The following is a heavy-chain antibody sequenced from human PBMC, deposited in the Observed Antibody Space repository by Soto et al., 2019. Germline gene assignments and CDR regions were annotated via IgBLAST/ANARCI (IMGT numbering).Heavy chain of an antibody. J-gene: IGHJ5*02. CDR2: IYYSGST. D-gene: IGHD3-3*01. CDR3: ARDHSRSYYDFWSGYHNWFDP. Sequence: GPINASETLSLTCTVSGGSVSSGSYYWSWIRQPPGKGLEWIGYIYYSGSTNYNPSLKSRVTISVDTSKNQFSLKLSSVTAADTAVYYCARDHSRSYYDFWSGYHNWFDPWGQGTLVTVSS. V-gene: IGHV4-61*01. CDR1: GGSVSSGSYY.